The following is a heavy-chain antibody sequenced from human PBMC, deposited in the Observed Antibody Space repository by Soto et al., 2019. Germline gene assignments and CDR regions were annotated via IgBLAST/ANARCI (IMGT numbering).Heavy chain of an antibody. V-gene: IGHV3-30*18. CDR3: AKSIVATTTEDWFDP. CDR2: ISYDGSNK. D-gene: IGHD1-26*01. CDR1: GFNFSSYG. J-gene: IGHJ5*02. Sequence: LSLSCAASGFNFSSYGMHWVRQAPGKGLEWVAVISYDGSNKYYADSVKGRFTISRDNSKNTLYLQMNSLRAEDTAVYYCAKSIVATTTEDWFDPWGQGTLVTVSS.